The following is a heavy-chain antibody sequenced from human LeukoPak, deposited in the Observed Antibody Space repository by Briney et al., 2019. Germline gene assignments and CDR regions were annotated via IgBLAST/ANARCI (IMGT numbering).Heavy chain of an antibody. D-gene: IGHD2-2*02. CDR1: GGSISSGSYY. CDR2: IYTSGST. Sequence: SQTLSLTCTVSGGSISSGSYYWSWIRQPAGKGLEWIGRIYTSGSTNYNPSLKSRVTISVDTSKNQFSLKLSSVTAADTAVYYCARVLLDCSSTSCYTDDAFDIWGQGTMVTVSS. J-gene: IGHJ3*02. V-gene: IGHV4-61*02. CDR3: ARVLLDCSSTSCYTDDAFDI.